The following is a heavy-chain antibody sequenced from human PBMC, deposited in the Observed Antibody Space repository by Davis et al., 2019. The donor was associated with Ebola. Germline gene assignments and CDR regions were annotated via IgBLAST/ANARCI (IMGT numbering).Heavy chain of an antibody. V-gene: IGHV3-23*01. J-gene: IGHJ6*02. CDR1: GFTFSSYA. CDR3: AKGLRVVVPAAMKPYYYGMDV. D-gene: IGHD2-2*01. CDR2: ISGSGGST. Sequence: GESLKISCAASGFTFSSYAMSWVRQAPGKGLEWVSAISGSGGSTYYADSVKGRFTISRDNSKNTLYLQMNSLRAEDTAVYYCAKGLRVVVPAAMKPYYYGMDVWGQGTTVTVSS.